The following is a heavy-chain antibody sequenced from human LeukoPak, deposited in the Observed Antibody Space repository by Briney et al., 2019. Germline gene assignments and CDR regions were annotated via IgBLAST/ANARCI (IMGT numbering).Heavy chain of an antibody. J-gene: IGHJ4*02. CDR2: INWNSGSI. CDR3: AKFGSSGY. D-gene: IGHD1-14*01. Sequence: PGRSLRLSSAASGFTFEDYAMHWVRQAPGKGLEWVSGINWNSGSIGYADSVKGRFTISRDNAKNSLYLQMNSLRAEDTALYYCAKFGSSGYWGQGTLVTVSS. CDR1: GFTFEDYA. V-gene: IGHV3-9*01.